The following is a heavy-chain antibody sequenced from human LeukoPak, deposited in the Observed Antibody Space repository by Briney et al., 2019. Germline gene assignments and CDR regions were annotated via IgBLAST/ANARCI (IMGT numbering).Heavy chain of an antibody. CDR3: ARRNFYDNKGYSPELRY. CDR2: INPNSGGT. CDR1: GYSFTDYY. J-gene: IGHJ4*02. V-gene: IGHV1-2*02. D-gene: IGHD3-10*01. Sequence: ASVKVSCKTSGYSFTDYYMHWVRQAPGQGLEWMGWINPNSGGTNFAQRFQDRVTMTRDMSISTAYMELSRLRSDDTAVYYCARRNFYDNKGYSPELRYWGQGTLVTVSS.